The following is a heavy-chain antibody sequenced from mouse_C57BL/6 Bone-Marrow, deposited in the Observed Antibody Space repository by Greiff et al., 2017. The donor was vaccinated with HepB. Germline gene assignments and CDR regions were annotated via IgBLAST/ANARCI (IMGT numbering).Heavy chain of an antibody. D-gene: IGHD1-1*01. CDR2: ISSGSSTI. J-gene: IGHJ3*01. V-gene: IGHV5-17*01. Sequence: EVMLVESGGGLVKPGGSLKLSCAASGFTFSDYGMHWVRQAPEKGLEWVAYISSGSSTIYYADTVKGRFTISRDNAKNTLFLQMTSLRSEDTAMYYCASYYGSSYVPFAYWGQGTLVTVSA. CDR3: ASYYGSSYVPFAY. CDR1: GFTFSDYG.